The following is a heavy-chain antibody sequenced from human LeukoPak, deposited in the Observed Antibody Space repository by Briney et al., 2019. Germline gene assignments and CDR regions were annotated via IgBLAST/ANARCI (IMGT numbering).Heavy chain of an antibody. J-gene: IGHJ6*02. CDR3: ARAAGYGSYSYYYYGMDV. D-gene: IGHD1-26*01. Sequence: GASVKVSCKASGYTFTSYGISWVRQAPGQGLECMGWISAYNGNTNYAQKLQGRVTMTTDTSTSTAYMELRSLRSDDTAVYYCARAAGYGSYSYYYYGMDVWGQGTTVTVSS. CDR1: GYTFTSYG. CDR2: ISAYNGNT. V-gene: IGHV1-18*01.